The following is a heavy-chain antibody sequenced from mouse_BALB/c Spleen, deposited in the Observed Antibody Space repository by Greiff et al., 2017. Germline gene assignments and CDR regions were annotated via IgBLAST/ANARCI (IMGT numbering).Heavy chain of an antibody. Sequence: VQLKESGPGLVKPSQSLSLTCTVTGYSITSDYAWNWIRQFPGNKLEWMGYISYSGSTSYNPSLKSRISITRDTSKNQFFLQLNSVTTEDTATYDCARCGNYDWFAYWGQGTLVTVSA. V-gene: IGHV3-2*02. CDR2: ISYSGST. CDR3: ARCGNYDWFAY. D-gene: IGHD2-1*01. CDR1: GYSITSDYA. J-gene: IGHJ3*01.